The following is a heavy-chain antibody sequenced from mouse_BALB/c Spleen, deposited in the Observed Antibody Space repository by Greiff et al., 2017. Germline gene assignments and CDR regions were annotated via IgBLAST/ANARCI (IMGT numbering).Heavy chain of an antibody. CDR1: GFTFSSFG. CDR2: ISSGSSTI. D-gene: IGHD2-3*01. J-gene: IGHJ4*01. V-gene: IGHV5-17*02. Sequence: EVQLQESGGGLVQPGGSRKLSCAASGFTFSSFGMHWVRQAPEKGLEWVAYISSGSSTIYYADTVKGRFTISRDNPKNTLFLQMTSLRSEDTAMYYCARGLLREGAMDYWGQGTSVTVSS. CDR3: ARGLLREGAMDY.